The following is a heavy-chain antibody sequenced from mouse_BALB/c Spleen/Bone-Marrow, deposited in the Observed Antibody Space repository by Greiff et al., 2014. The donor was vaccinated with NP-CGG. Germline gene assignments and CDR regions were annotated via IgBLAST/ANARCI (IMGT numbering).Heavy chain of an antibody. J-gene: IGHJ1*01. V-gene: IGHV14-3*02. Sequence: EVQLHQSGAELVKPAPSVKLSCTASGFNFKDTYIHWMKQRPEQGLEWLGRIDPANGYAIYDPKFQGKATITADTTSNSACQQLSSLKTEDTAVYYRALSAAATLSYWYFDDWGAGTTVTVSS. D-gene: IGHD1-2*01. CDR1: GFNFKDTY. CDR2: IDPANGYA. CDR3: ALSAAATLSYWYFDD.